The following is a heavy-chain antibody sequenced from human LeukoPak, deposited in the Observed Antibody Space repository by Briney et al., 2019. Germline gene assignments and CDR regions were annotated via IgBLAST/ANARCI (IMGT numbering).Heavy chain of an antibody. CDR3: ARPYGIGWSGLEH. D-gene: IGHD6-19*01. Sequence: GGSLRLSCAASGFTFSSYSMNRVRQAPGKGLEWVANIKPDGSAQYYADSVRGRFTISRDSAKNSVFLQMNSLRAEDTAVYHCARPYGIGWSGLEHWGRGTLVTVSS. CDR2: IKPDGSAQ. CDR1: GFTFSSYS. J-gene: IGHJ4*02. V-gene: IGHV3-7*01.